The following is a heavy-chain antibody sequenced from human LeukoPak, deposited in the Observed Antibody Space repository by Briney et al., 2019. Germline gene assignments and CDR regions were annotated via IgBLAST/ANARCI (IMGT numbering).Heavy chain of an antibody. V-gene: IGHV3-7*01. J-gene: IGHJ4*02. CDR1: GFAFSNYW. CDR2: IKQDESEK. CDR3: ARARTSTSSAGSCYSN. D-gene: IGHD2-15*01. Sequence: GGPLRLSCAASGFAFSNYWMTWVRQAPGKGLEWVANIKQDESEKYYVDSVKGRFTISRDNAQNSLYLQMNSLTVEDTAVYYCARARTSTSSAGSCYSNWGQGTLVTVSS.